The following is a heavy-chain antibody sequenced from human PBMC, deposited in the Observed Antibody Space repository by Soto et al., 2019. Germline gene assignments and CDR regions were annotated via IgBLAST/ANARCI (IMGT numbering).Heavy chain of an antibody. CDR2: ISGSGTNT. CDR3: AKVADALTTEVVIRNFDY. CDR1: GFTFSNYG. Sequence: EVQLLESGGGLAQPGGSLRLSCAASGFTFSNYGMTWVRQAPGKGLEWVSGISGSGTNTFYADAVKGRFAISRDNSKNTLYLQMNGLRADDSAVYYCAKVADALTTEVVIRNFDYWGQGTLVTVSS. D-gene: IGHD3-22*01. V-gene: IGHV3-23*01. J-gene: IGHJ4*02.